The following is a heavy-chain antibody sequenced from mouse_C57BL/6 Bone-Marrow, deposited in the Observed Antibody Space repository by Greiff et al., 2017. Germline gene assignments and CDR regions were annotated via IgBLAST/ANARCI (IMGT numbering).Heavy chain of an antibody. CDR2: IYPSDSET. J-gene: IGHJ3*01. V-gene: IGHV1-61*01. CDR1: GYTFTSYW. CDR3: AREMVTTPFAY. D-gene: IGHD2-2*01. Sequence: VQLQQPGAELVRPGSSVKLSCKASGYTFTSYWMDWVKQRPGQGLEWIGNIYPSDSETHYNQKFKDKATLTVDKSSSTAYMQLSSLTSEDSAVYYCAREMVTTPFAYWGQGTLVTVSA.